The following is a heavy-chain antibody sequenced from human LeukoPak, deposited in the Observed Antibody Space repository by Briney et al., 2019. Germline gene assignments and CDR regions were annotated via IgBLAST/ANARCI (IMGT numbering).Heavy chain of an antibody. CDR3: ARDFVGIYYGSGSYYSY. CDR2: ISSSSSYI. CDR1: GFTFSSYS. D-gene: IGHD3-10*01. V-gene: IGHV3-21*01. J-gene: IGHJ4*02. Sequence: GGSLRLSCAASGFTFSSYSMNWVRQAPGKGLEWVSSISSSSSYIYYADSVKGRFTISRDNAKNSLYLQMNSLRAGDTAVYYCARDFVGIYYGSGSYYSYWGQGTLVTVSS.